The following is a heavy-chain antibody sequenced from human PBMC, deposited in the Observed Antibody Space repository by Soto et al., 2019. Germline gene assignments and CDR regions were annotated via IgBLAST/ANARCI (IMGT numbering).Heavy chain of an antibody. D-gene: IGHD1-26*01. CDR2: INHSGST. CDR3: AVYRGVGAYTYFDY. Sequence: QVQLQQWGAGLLKPSETLSLTCAVYGGSFSGYYWSWIRQPPGKGLEWIGEINHSGSTNYHPSLKSRGTRSVDTSKNQVSLKLSSVTAADTAVYYFAVYRGVGAYTYFDYWGQGNLVTVSS. J-gene: IGHJ4*02. CDR1: GGSFSGYY. V-gene: IGHV4-34*01.